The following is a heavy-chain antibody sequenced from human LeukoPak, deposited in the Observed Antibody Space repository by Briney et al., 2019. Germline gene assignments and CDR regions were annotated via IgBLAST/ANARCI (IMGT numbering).Heavy chain of an antibody. Sequence: SETLSLTCTVSGGSISSGDYYWSWIRQPPGKGLEWIGYIYYSGSTYYNPSLKSRVTISVDTSKNQFSLKLSSVTAADTAVYYCARHQRGYSYGQPKKYYFDYWGQGTLVTVSS. CDR3: ARHQRGYSYGQPKKYYFDY. J-gene: IGHJ4*02. V-gene: IGHV4-30-4*01. D-gene: IGHD5-18*01. CDR2: IYYSGST. CDR1: GGSISSGDYY.